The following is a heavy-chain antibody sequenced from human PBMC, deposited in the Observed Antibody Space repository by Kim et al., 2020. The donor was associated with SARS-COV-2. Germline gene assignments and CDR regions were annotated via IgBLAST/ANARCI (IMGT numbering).Heavy chain of an antibody. CDR2: ISYDGSNK. D-gene: IGHD6-13*01. Sequence: GGSLRLSCAASGFTFSSYAMHWVRQAPGKGLEWVAVISYDGSNKYYADSVKGRFTISRDNSKNTLYLQMNSLRAEDTAVYYCARDRGAGIAAAGVFDYWGQGTLVTVSS. V-gene: IGHV3-30-3*01. CDR3: ARDRGAGIAAAGVFDY. J-gene: IGHJ4*02. CDR1: GFTFSSYA.